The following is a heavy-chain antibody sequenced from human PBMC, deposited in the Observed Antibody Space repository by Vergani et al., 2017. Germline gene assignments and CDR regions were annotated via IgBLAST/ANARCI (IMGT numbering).Heavy chain of an antibody. CDR3: ARERYCSGGSCYWGGVDY. J-gene: IGHJ4*02. Sequence: QLQLQESGPGLVKPSETLSLTCAVYGGSFSGYYWSWIRQPPGKGLEWIGEINHSGSTNYNPSLKSRVTISVDTSKNQFSLKLSSVTAADTAVYYCARERYCSGGSCYWGGVDYWGQGTLVTVSS. V-gene: IGHV4-34*01. CDR2: INHSGST. CDR1: GGSFSGYY. D-gene: IGHD2-15*01.